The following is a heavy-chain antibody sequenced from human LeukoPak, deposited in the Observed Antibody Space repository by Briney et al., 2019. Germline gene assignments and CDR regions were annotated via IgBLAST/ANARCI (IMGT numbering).Heavy chain of an antibody. J-gene: IGHJ6*03. CDR1: GGTFSSYA. V-gene: IGHV1-69*06. CDR3: ARVVGLTGYSSTWYSGYYYYMAV. Sequence: SVKVSCKASGGTFSSYAISWVRQAPGQGLEWMGGIIPIFGSANYAQKFQGRVTITADKSTSTAYMELSSLRSEDTAVYYCARVVGLTGYSSTWYSGYYYYMAVWGKGTTVTVSS. D-gene: IGHD6-13*01. CDR2: IIPIFGSA.